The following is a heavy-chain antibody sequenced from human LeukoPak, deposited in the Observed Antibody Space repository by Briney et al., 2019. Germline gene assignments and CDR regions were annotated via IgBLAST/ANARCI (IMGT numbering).Heavy chain of an antibody. Sequence: GESLKISCKGSGYSFTSYWIAWVRQMPGKGLEWMGIIYAGDSDTRYSPSFQGQVTISADKSISTAYLQWNILKASDTAMYYCATYLRGYFDYWGQGTLVTVSS. CDR3: ATYLRGYFDY. D-gene: IGHD4-23*01. CDR2: IYAGDSDT. J-gene: IGHJ4*02. V-gene: IGHV5-51*01. CDR1: GYSFTSYW.